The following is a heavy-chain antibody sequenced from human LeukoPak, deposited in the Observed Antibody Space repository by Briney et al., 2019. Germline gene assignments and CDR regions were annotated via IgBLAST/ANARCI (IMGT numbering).Heavy chain of an antibody. Sequence: GGSLRLSCAASGFTFSSYAMSWVRQAPGKGLEWVSAISGSGGSTYCADSVKGRFTISRDNSKNTLYLQMNSLRAEDTAVYYCAKDQGGCSSTSCYARGVDDSWGQGTLVTVSS. V-gene: IGHV3-23*01. J-gene: IGHJ4*02. D-gene: IGHD2-2*01. CDR1: GFTFSSYA. CDR2: ISGSGGST. CDR3: AKDQGGCSSTSCYARGVDDS.